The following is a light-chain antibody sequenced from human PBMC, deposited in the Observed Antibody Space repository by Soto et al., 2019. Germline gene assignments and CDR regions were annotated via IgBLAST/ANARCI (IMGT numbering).Light chain of an antibody. CDR2: EVS. CDR1: SSDVGGYNY. V-gene: IGLV2-8*01. J-gene: IGLJ1*01. Sequence: QCALTRPAYANGSAGGSVTISNTETSSDVGGYNYVSWYQQHPGKAPKLMIYEVSKRPSGVPDRFSGSKSGNTASLTVSRLQAEDEADYYCSSYAGSIYYVFGTGTKVTV. CDR3: SSYAGSIYYV.